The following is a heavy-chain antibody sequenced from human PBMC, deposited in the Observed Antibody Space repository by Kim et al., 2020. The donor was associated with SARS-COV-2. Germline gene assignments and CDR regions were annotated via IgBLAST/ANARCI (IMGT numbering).Heavy chain of an antibody. CDR3: ARAYGSGIPPHY. D-gene: IGHD3-10*01. Sequence: SETLFLTCTVSGGSISSTTYYWNWIRQPPGKGLEWIGYIYYSGSTNYNPSLRSRVTISVDTSKNQFSLKLSSVTAADTAVYYCARAYGSGIPPHYWGQGTLVTVSS. V-gene: IGHV4-61*01. CDR1: GGSISSTTYY. J-gene: IGHJ4*02. CDR2: IYYSGST.